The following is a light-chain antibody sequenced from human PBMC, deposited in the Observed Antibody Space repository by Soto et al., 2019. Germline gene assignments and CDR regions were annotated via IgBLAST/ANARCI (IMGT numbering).Light chain of an antibody. V-gene: IGLV2-8*01. CDR1: SGDVGGYDY. Sequence: ALTQPPSASGSPGQSVTISCTGTSGDVGGYDYVSWYQQHPGKAPKLMIYEVTKRPLGVPDRFSGSKSGNTASLTVSGLQAEDEADYYCSSYAGSDNPYVFGTGTKVTVL. CDR2: EVT. J-gene: IGLJ1*01. CDR3: SSYAGSDNPYV.